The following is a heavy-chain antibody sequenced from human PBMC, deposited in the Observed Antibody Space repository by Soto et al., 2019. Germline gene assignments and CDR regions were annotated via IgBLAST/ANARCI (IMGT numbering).Heavy chain of an antibody. CDR1: GGSVSSGSYY. V-gene: IGHV4-61*01. CDR2: IYYSGST. CDR3: ARAEFVVVTAIHYYYGMDV. J-gene: IGHJ6*02. D-gene: IGHD2-21*02. Sequence: QVQLQESGPGLVKPSETLSLTCTVSGGSVSSGSYYWSWIRQPPGKGLEWIGYIYYSGSTNYNPSLKSRVTISVDTSKNQFSLKLSSVTAADTAVYYCARAEFVVVTAIHYYYGMDVWGQGTTVTVSS.